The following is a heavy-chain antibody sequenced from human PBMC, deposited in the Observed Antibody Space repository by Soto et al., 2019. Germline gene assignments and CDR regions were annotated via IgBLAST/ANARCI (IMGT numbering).Heavy chain of an antibody. J-gene: IGHJ6*02. CDR1: GFTVSSNY. Sequence: GGSLRLSCAASGFTVSSNYMSWVRQAPGKGLEWVSVLYRGGTTYYADSVKGRFTISRDNSKNTLYLQMNSLRAEDTAVYYCARPHDYTFPSGMDVWGQGTTVTVSS. D-gene: IGHD4-4*01. CDR3: ARPHDYTFPSGMDV. V-gene: IGHV3-53*01. CDR2: LYRGGTT.